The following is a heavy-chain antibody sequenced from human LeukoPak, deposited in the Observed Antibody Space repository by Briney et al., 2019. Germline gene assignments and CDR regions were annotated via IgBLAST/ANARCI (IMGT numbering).Heavy chain of an antibody. CDR1: GFTFSDAW. V-gene: IGHV3-15*01. CDR2: IKSKSYGATT. J-gene: IGHJ4*02. Sequence: GGSLRLSCVASGFTFSDAWMSWVRQALGKGLEWVGHIKSKSYGATTDYAAPVKGRFAISRDDSTNTLYLQMISLKTEDTAVYYCTTGSASHWGQGTLVTVSS. D-gene: IGHD2-15*01. CDR3: TTGSASH.